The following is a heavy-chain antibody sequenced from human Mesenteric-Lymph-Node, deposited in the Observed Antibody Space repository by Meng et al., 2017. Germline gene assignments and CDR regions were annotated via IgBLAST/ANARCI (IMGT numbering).Heavy chain of an antibody. CDR2: INPNSGGT. V-gene: IGHV1-2*02. CDR3: ARGPVGATRLGDRYWYFDL. D-gene: IGHD1-26*01. J-gene: IGHJ2*01. Sequence: ASVKVSCKASGYTFTGYLMHWVRQAPGQGLEWMGWINPNSGGTNYAQKFQGRVTMTTDTSISTAYMELRRLRSDDTAVYYCARGPVGATRLGDRYWYFDLWGRGTLVTVSS. CDR1: GYTFTGYL.